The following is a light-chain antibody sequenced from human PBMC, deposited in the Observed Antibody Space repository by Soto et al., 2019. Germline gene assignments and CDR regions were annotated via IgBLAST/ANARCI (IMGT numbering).Light chain of an antibody. CDR2: GVS. Sequence: EIVLTQSPGTLSLSPGERATLSCRASQSVSSTFLAWYQQKPGQAPRLLIYGVSKRATGIPDRFSGSGSGTDFTLTISRLEPEDFAVYYCQQYGSSGTFGQGTKVDI. CDR3: QQYGSSGT. J-gene: IGKJ1*01. CDR1: QSVSSTF. V-gene: IGKV3-20*01.